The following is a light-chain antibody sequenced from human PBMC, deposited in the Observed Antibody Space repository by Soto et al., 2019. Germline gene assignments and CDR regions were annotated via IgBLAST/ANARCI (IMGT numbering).Light chain of an antibody. Sequence: EIVLTQSPGTLSLSPGERATLSCRASQSVTTSYLAWYQRKPGQAPRLLIYGASSRATGIPNRFSGSGSGTDFTLTISRLEPEDCAVYYCQHYGSSPRFGQGTRWIS. CDR1: QSVTTSY. J-gene: IGKJ1*01. V-gene: IGKV3-20*01. CDR3: QHYGSSPR. CDR2: GAS.